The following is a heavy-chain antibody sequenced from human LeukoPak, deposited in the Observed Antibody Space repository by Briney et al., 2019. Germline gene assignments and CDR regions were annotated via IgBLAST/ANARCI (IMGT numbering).Heavy chain of an antibody. V-gene: IGHV4-59*01. D-gene: IGHD1-26*01. Sequence: PSETLSLTCTVSGGSISSYSWSWIRQPPGKGLEWIGYIYYSGSTNYNPSLKSRVTISVDTSKNQFSLKLSSVTAADTAVYYCARVSLSGSLDYWGQGTLVTVSS. CDR2: IYYSGST. CDR1: GGSISSYS. J-gene: IGHJ4*02. CDR3: ARVSLSGSLDY.